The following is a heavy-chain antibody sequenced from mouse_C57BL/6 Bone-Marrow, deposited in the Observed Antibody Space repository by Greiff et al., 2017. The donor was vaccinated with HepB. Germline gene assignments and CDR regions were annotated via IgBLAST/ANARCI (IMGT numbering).Heavy chain of an antibody. D-gene: IGHD2-14*01. CDR1: GYTFTSYW. CDR3: ARRNREFDV. CDR2: IDPSDSYT. V-gene: IGHV1-69*01. Sequence: QVQLQQPGAELVMPGASVKLSCKASGYTFTSYWMHWVKQRPGQGLEWIGEIDPSDSYTNYNQKFKGKSTLTVDKSSSTAYMQLSSLTSEDSAVYYCARRNREFDVWGTGTTVTVSS. J-gene: IGHJ1*03.